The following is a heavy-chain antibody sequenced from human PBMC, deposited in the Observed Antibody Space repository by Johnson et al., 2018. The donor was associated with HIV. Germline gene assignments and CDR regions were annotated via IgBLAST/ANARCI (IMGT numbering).Heavy chain of an antibody. J-gene: IGHJ3*02. CDR2: IVGSGGST. CDR1: GFTFSSYA. V-gene: IGHV3-23*04. D-gene: IGHD2-2*01. CDR3: AKGTPLYQAAFGI. Sequence: VQLVESGGGLVQPGGSLRLSCVASGFTFSSYAMSWVRQAPGKGLEWVSTIVGSGGSTFYADSVKGRFTISRDNSKNTLYLQMKSLRAEDTAVYYCAKGTPLYQAAFGIWGQGTMFTVSS.